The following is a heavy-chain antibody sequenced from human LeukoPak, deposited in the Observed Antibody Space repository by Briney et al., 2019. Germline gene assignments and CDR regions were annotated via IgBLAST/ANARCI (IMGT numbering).Heavy chain of an antibody. CDR2: ISYDGSNK. Sequence: GGSLRLSCAASGFTFSSYGMHWVRQAPGKGLEWVAVISYDGSNKYYADSVKGRLTISRDNSKNTLYLQMNSLRAEDTAVYYCAKDRANIVVVPAAGPYYYGMDVWGQGTTVTVSS. V-gene: IGHV3-30*18. CDR3: AKDRANIVVVPAAGPYYYGMDV. J-gene: IGHJ6*02. D-gene: IGHD2-2*01. CDR1: GFTFSSYG.